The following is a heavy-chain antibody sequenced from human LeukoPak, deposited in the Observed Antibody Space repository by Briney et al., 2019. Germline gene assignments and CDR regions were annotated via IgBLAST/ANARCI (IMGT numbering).Heavy chain of an antibody. CDR1: GYTFTGYY. J-gene: IGHJ3*02. CDR2: INPNSGGT. Sequence: ASVKVSCKASGYTFTGYYMHWVRQAPGQGLEWMGWINPNSGGTNYAQKFQGRLTFTTDTATTTAYMELTALTATDTAVYYCARDPPWGTGFADAFDIWGQGTVVVISS. CDR3: ARDPPWGTGFADAFDI. V-gene: IGHV1-2*02. D-gene: IGHD3-16*01.